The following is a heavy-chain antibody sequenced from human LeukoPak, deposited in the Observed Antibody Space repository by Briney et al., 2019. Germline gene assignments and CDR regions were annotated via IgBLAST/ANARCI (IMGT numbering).Heavy chain of an antibody. J-gene: IGHJ4*02. V-gene: IGHV1-8*01. CDR2: MNPNSGNT. CDR1: GYTFTSYD. CDR3: ARTIRKYDYVWGSYRYPYYFDY. Sequence: ASVKVSCKASGYTFTSYDINWVRQATGQGLEWMGWMNPNSGNTGYAQKFQGRVTMTRNTSISTAYMELSSLRSEDTAVYYCARTIRKYDYVWGSYRYPYYFDYWGQGTLVTVSS. D-gene: IGHD3-16*02.